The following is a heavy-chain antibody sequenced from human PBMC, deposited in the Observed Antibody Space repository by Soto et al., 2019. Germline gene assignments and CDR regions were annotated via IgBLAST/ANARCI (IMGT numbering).Heavy chain of an antibody. V-gene: IGHV3-7*01. CDR3: ARVGGVVVVVAGGDAFDI. J-gene: IGHJ3*02. CDR1: GFTFSSYW. CDR2: IKQDGSEK. Sequence: GGSLRLSCAASGFTFSSYWMSWVRQAPWKGLEWVANIKQDGSEKYYVDSVKGRFTISRDNAKNSLYLQMNSLRAEDTAVYYCARVGGVVVVVAGGDAFDIWGQGTMVTVSS. D-gene: IGHD2-15*01.